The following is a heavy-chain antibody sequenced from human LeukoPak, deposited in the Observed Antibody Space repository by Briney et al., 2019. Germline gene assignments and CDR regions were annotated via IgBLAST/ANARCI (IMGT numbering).Heavy chain of an antibody. V-gene: IGHV1-18*01. J-gene: IGHJ4*02. CDR2: ISAFNGNT. Sequence: ASVKVSCKASGYSFTTYGISWVRQAPGQGLEWMGWISAFNGNTNYAQNFRGRVTMTIDTPTSIAYMELRSLRSDDTAVYYCALFYSSSHPFDYWGQGTLVTVS. CDR1: GYSFTTYG. D-gene: IGHD6-6*01. CDR3: ALFYSSSHPFDY.